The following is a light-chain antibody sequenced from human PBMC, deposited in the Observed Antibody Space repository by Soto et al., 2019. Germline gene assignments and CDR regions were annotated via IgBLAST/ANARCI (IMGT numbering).Light chain of an antibody. CDR2: GAS. J-gene: IGKJ4*01. Sequence: EIVLTQSPGTLSLSPGERATLSCRASQSVSSSYLAWYQQEPGQAPRLLIYGASSRATGIPDRFSGSGSGTDFTLTISRLEPEDFAVYYCQHYGSSPLTFGGGTKVEIK. V-gene: IGKV3-20*01. CDR3: QHYGSSPLT. CDR1: QSVSSSY.